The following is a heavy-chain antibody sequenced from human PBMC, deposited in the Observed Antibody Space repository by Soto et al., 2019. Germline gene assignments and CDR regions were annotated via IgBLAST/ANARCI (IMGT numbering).Heavy chain of an antibody. D-gene: IGHD6-19*01. V-gene: IGHV1-46*01. CDR1: GYTFTSYY. Sequence: ASVKVSCKASGYTFTSYYMHWVRQAPGQGLEWMGIINPSGGSTSYAQKFQGRVTMTRDASTSTVYMELGSLRSEDTAVYYCARSSLAGKVRFDYWGQGTLVTVSS. CDR3: ARSSLAGKVRFDY. CDR2: INPSGGST. J-gene: IGHJ4*02.